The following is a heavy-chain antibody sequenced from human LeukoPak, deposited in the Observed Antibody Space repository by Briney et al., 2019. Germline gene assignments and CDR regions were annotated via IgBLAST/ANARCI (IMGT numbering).Heavy chain of an antibody. D-gene: IGHD5-24*01. CDR3: ARARSFGKMATIDY. J-gene: IGHJ4*02. Sequence: SETLSLTCTVSGGSISSSSYYWGWIRQPPGKGLEWIGSIYYSGSTYYNPSLKSRVTISVDTSKNQFSLKLSSVTAADTAAYYCARARSFGKMATIDYWGQGTLVTVSS. V-gene: IGHV4-39*07. CDR2: IYYSGST. CDR1: GGSISSSSYY.